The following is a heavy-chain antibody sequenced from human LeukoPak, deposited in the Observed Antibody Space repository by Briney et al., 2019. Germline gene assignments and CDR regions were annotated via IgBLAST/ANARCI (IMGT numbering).Heavy chain of an antibody. Sequence: GGSLRLSCAASGFTFDDYAMHWVRQAPGKGLEWVSLISGDGGSTYYADSVKGRFTISRDSSKNSLYLQMNSLRTEDTALYYCAKDSSSWEGYYYYGMDVWGQGTTVTVSS. CDR1: GFTFDDYA. J-gene: IGHJ6*02. V-gene: IGHV3-43*02. CDR2: ISGDGGST. D-gene: IGHD6-13*01. CDR3: AKDSSSWEGYYYYGMDV.